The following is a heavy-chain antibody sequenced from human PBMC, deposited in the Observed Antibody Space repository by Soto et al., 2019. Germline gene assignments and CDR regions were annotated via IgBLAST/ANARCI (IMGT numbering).Heavy chain of an antibody. CDR1: GGSISSYY. V-gene: IGHV4-59*01. J-gene: IGHJ6*02. D-gene: IGHD3-10*01. Sequence: SETLSLTCTVSGGSISSYYWSWIRQPPGKGLEWIGYIYYSGSTNYNPSLKSRVTISVDTSKNQFSLKLSSVTAADTAVYYCARGLFLEYGSGSYYYGMDVWGQGTTVTVSS. CDR2: IYYSGST. CDR3: ARGLFLEYGSGSYYYGMDV.